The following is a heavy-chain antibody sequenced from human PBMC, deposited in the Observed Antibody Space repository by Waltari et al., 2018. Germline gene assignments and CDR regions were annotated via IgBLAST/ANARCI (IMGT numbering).Heavy chain of an antibody. D-gene: IGHD2-2*01. CDR2: VHHSGKT. CDR1: GDSISGNYW. J-gene: IGHJ4*02. Sequence: QVQLQESGQGLVKPSGTLSLTCAVSGDSISGNYWWRWFRQSPEKGLEWIGQVHHSGKTHYNPSLQSRVAISVDKPKNQFSLNLNSVTAADTAIYYCAGDRAIGLFFDYWGRGTLVTVSS. V-gene: IGHV4-4*02. CDR3: AGDRAIGLFFDY.